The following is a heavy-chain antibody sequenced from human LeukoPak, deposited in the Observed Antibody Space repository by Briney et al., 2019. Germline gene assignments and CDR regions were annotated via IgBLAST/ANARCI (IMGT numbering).Heavy chain of an antibody. J-gene: IGHJ4*02. D-gene: IGHD1-26*01. CDR1: GYSISSGYY. Sequence: NPSETLSLTCTVSGYSISSGYYWGWIRQPPGKGLEWIGTIYHSESPYYNPSLKSRVTISVDTSKNHFSLRLRSLTAADTAVYYCAKDRYSGSYYGDYFDYWGQGTLVTVSS. CDR3: AKDRYSGSYYGDYFDY. V-gene: IGHV4-38-2*02. CDR2: IYHSESP.